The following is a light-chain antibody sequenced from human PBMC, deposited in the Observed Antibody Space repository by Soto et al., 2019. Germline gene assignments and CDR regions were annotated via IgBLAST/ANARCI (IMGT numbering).Light chain of an antibody. CDR2: EGS. J-gene: IGLJ7*01. CDR1: SSDVGSYNL. CDR3: CSYAGSSPML. Sequence: QSVLTQPASVSGSPGQSITISCTGTSSDVGSYNLVSWYQQHPGKAPKLMIYEGSKRPSGVSNRFSGSKSGNTASLTISGLQAEDEADYYCCSYAGSSPMLFGGGTQLTVL. V-gene: IGLV2-23*01.